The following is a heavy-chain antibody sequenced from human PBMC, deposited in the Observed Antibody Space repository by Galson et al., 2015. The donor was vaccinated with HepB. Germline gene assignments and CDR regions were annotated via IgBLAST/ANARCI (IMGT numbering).Heavy chain of an antibody. V-gene: IGHV4-34*01. Sequence: TLSLTCAVYGGSFSGYYWSWIRQPPGKGLEWIGEINHSGSTNYNPSLKSRVTISVDTSKNQFSLMLSPVTAADTAVYYGARGGGGLQILYYYYYYMDVWGKGTTVTVSS. D-gene: IGHD4-11*01. CDR1: GGSFSGYY. CDR2: INHSGST. J-gene: IGHJ6*03. CDR3: ARGGGGLQILYYYYYYMDV.